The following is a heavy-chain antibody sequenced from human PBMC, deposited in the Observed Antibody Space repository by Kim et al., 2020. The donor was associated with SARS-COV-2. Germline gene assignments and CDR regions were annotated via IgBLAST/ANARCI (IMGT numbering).Heavy chain of an antibody. V-gene: IGHV1-18*01. CDR2: ISAYNGNT. J-gene: IGHJ5*02. CDR3: ARDLGRGIAAALNWFDP. D-gene: IGHD6-13*01. Sequence: ASVKVSCKASGYTFTSYGISWVRQAPGQGLEWMGWISAYNGNTNYAQKLQGRVTMTTDTSTSTAYMELRSLRSDDTAVYYCARDLGRGIAAALNWFDPWGQGTLVTVS. CDR1: GYTFTSYG.